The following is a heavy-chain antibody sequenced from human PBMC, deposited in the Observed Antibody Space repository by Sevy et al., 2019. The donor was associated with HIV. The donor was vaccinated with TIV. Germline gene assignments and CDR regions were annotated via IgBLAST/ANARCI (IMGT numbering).Heavy chain of an antibody. CDR2: IYNSGTT. CDR1: GGPVSSHC. CDR3: ARGDWGTEPLDY. J-gene: IGHJ4*02. D-gene: IGHD2-21*01. V-gene: IGHV4-59*08. Sequence: SETLSLTCTVSGGPVSSHCWSWIRQPPGKGLEWIGYIYNSGTTSYNPSLKSRLTISVDTSKNQFSLNLRSVTAADTAMYYCARGDWGTEPLDYWGQGTLVTVSS.